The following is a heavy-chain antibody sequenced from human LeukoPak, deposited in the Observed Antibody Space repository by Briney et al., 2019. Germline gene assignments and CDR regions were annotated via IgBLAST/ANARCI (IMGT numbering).Heavy chain of an antibody. Sequence: SETLSLTCTVSGGSISSHYWSWIRQPPGKGLEWIGYIYYSGSTNYNPSLKSRVTISVDTSKKQFSLKLSSVTAADTAVYYCARLERLFYYMDVWGKGTTVTVSS. CDR1: GGSISSHY. D-gene: IGHD3-3*01. V-gene: IGHV4-59*11. J-gene: IGHJ6*03. CDR3: ARLERLFYYMDV. CDR2: IYYSGST.